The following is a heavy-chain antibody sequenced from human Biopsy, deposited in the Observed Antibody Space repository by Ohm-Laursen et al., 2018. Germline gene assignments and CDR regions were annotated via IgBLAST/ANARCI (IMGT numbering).Heavy chain of an antibody. Sequence: LRLSCSASGFTFSSYGMSWVRQPPGKGLEWIGHIYYSVMTNYNPSLQSRVSISVDTSRNQVSLTLSSVTAADTAVYYCARDSGILNYGNFKYYHYYGMDVWGQGTKVTVSS. CDR3: ARDSGILNYGNFKYYHYYGMDV. CDR1: GFTFSSYG. CDR2: IYYSVMT. V-gene: IGHV4-59*01. D-gene: IGHD4-11*01. J-gene: IGHJ6*02.